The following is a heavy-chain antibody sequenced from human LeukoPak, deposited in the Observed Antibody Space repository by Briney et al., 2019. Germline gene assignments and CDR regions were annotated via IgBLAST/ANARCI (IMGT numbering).Heavy chain of an antibody. J-gene: IGHJ4*02. V-gene: IGHV3-23*01. D-gene: IGHD1-26*01. CDR1: GLTFSNFD. CDR2: ISGNGGST. Sequence: PGGALRLSCAASGLTFSNFDMNWVRQAPGKGLEWVSGISGNGGSTYYAASVKGRFTISRDNSKNTLYLQMNSLRAEDPAVYYCAISGGYWAWAHWGQGTLVTVSS. CDR3: AISGGYWAWAH.